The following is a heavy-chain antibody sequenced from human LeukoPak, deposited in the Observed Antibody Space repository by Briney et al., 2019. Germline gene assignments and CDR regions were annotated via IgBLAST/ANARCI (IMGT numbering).Heavy chain of an antibody. CDR2: IKQDGSDK. D-gene: IGHD1-26*01. CDR3: ARRGISYYSFDS. CDR1: GFTFSTHW. Sequence: PGGSLRLSCAASGFTFSTHWMTWVRQAPGKGLEWVANIKQDGSDKYYVDSVKGRFTISRDNAKSSLYLQMNSLRAEDTAVYYCARRGISYYSFDSWGQGTLVTVSS. V-gene: IGHV3-7*01. J-gene: IGHJ4*02.